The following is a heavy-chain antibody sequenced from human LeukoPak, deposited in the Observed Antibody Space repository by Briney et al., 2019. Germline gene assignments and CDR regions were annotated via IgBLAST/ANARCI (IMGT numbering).Heavy chain of an antibody. CDR3: AKDMVRGVPPLDAFHI. J-gene: IGHJ3*02. D-gene: IGHD3-10*01. Sequence: GGSLRLSCAASGFTFSSYAMSWVRQTPGKGLEWVSAISGSGGSTYYADSVKGRFTISRDNSKNTLYLQMNSLRAEDTAVYYCAKDMVRGVPPLDAFHIWGQGTMVTVSS. CDR2: ISGSGGST. V-gene: IGHV3-23*01. CDR1: GFTFSSYA.